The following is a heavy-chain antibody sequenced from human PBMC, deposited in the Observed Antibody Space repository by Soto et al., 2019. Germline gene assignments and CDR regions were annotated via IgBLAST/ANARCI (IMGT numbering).Heavy chain of an antibody. CDR2: INHSGST. Sequence: SVTLSLTCAVDGGSFIGYYLSWIRQTPGKGLEWIGEINHSGSTNYNPSLKSRVTISVDTSKNQFSLKLSSVTAADTAVYYCARETVLRYFDWFGYYYYGMDVWGQGTTVTVSS. D-gene: IGHD3-9*01. CDR1: GGSFIGYY. J-gene: IGHJ6*02. V-gene: IGHV4-34*01. CDR3: ARETVLRYFDWFGYYYYGMDV.